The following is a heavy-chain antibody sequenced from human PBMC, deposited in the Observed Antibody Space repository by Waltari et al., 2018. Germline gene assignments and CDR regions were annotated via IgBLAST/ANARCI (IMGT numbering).Heavy chain of an antibody. CDR3: ARGRLSRPGYYYGMDV. CDR1: GYTFTGYY. D-gene: IGHD6-25*01. Sequence: QVQLVQSGAEVKKPGASVKVSCKASGYTFTGYYMHWVRQATGQGLEWKGRINPNSGGTNYAQKFQGRVTMTRDTSISTAYMELSRLRSDDTAVYYCARGRLSRPGYYYGMDVWAKGPRSPSP. J-gene: IGHJ6*02. V-gene: IGHV1-2*06. CDR2: INPNSGGT.